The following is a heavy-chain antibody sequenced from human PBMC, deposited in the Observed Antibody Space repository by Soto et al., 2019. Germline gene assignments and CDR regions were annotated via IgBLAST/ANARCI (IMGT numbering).Heavy chain of an antibody. CDR3: ASIFVDVRE. D-gene: IGHD3-3*02. CDR2: IDPKSGGT. V-gene: IGHV1-2*02. Sequence: QLVQSGAEVKKPGASVRVSCKTSGPTFIAYYIHWVRQAPGQGLEWMGWIDPKSGGTTYEQKFLGRVTMTRDTSINTDYIDLNRLTSDDTSVYYCASIFVDVREWGQGTLITVSS. CDR1: GPTFIAYY. J-gene: IGHJ4*02.